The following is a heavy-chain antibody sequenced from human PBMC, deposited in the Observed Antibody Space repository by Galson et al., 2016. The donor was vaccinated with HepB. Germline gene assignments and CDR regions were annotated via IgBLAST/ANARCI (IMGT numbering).Heavy chain of an antibody. V-gene: IGHV3-48*01. Sequence: YLRLSCAASGFTFSGYNMDWVRQAPGKGLEWVSYISSGSSAIYYADSVKGRFTISRDNAKNSLYLQMNSLRAEDTAVYYCASLRFKGFDLWGRGTLVTVSS. D-gene: IGHD3-3*01. J-gene: IGHJ2*01. CDR3: ASLRFKGFDL. CDR2: ISSGSSAI. CDR1: GFTFSGYN.